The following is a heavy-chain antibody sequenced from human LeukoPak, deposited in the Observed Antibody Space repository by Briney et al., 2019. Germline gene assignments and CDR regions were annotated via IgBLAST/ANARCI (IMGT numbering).Heavy chain of an antibody. J-gene: IGHJ1*01. Sequence: GGPLRLLCAASIFTYGYYRMSGVPRAPEKAREWVSAISGSGGSTYYADSVKGRFTISRDNSKNTLYLQMNSLRAEDTAVYYCANLDSSGYYSFQHWGQGTLVTVSS. CDR1: IFTYGYYR. CDR3: ANLDSSGYYSFQH. CDR2: ISGSGGST. D-gene: IGHD3-22*01. V-gene: IGHV3-23*01.